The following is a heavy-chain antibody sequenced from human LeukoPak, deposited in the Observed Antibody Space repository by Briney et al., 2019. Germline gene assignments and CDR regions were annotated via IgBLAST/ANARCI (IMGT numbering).Heavy chain of an antibody. Sequence: SVKVSCKASGGTFSSYAISWVRQAPGQGLEWMGGIIPIFGTANYAQKFQGRVTITADKSTSTAYMELSSLRSEDTAVYYCARDCSGGSCPGWDAFDIWGQGTMVTVSS. CDR2: IIPIFGTA. D-gene: IGHD2-15*01. J-gene: IGHJ3*02. CDR1: GGTFSSYA. CDR3: ARDCSGGSCPGWDAFDI. V-gene: IGHV1-69*06.